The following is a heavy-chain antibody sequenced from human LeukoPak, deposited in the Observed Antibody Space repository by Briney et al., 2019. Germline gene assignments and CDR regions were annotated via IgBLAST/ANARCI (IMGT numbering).Heavy chain of an antibody. CDR1: GGSISSYY. D-gene: IGHD6-13*01. J-gene: IGHJ4*02. Sequence: SETLSLTCTVSGGSISSYYWNWIRRPPGKGLEWIGYIYYSGSTNYNPSLRSRVTMSVDTSKNHFSLKLSSVTAADTALYYCARVCSSSWSCSDYWGQGTLVTVSS. CDR3: ARVCSSSWSCSDY. CDR2: IYYSGST. V-gene: IGHV4-59*01.